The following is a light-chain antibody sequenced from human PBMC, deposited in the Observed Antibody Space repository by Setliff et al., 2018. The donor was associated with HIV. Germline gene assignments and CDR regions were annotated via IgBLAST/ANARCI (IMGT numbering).Light chain of an antibody. J-gene: IGLJ1*01. V-gene: IGLV1-40*01. CDR1: SSNIGAGYD. CDR3: QSYDSSLTGSNV. Sequence: QSVLAQPPSVSGAPGQRVTISCTGSSSNIGAGYDVHWYQQLPGTSPKLLIYGNRNRPSGVPDRFSGSKSGTSASLAITGLQAEDEADYYCQSYDSSLTGSNVFGTGTKVTVL. CDR2: GNR.